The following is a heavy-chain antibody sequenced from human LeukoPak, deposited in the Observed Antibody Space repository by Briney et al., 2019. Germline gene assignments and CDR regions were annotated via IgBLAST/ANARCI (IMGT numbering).Heavy chain of an antibody. Sequence: SETLSLTCSVSGDSVSRSDSYWDWIRQPPGKGLEWIGTIYYSGRTYYSPSLKSRATMSVDPSNNQFSLNLRSVTTADTAVYYCARRRYYDGSGYLEWGQGTLLSVSS. D-gene: IGHD3-22*01. CDR2: IYYSGRT. CDR1: GDSVSRSDSY. J-gene: IGHJ1*01. V-gene: IGHV4-39*01. CDR3: ARRRYYDGSGYLE.